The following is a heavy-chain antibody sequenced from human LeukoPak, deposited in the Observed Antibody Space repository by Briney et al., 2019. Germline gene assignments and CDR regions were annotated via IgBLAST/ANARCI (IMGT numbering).Heavy chain of an antibody. CDR1: GVSISYYY. CDR3: ANRRGDWYLDL. V-gene: IGHV4-59*01. D-gene: IGHD3-10*01. CDR2: IYYSGST. J-gene: IGHJ2*01. Sequence: SETLSLTCTVSGVSISYYYWSWIRQPPGKGLEWIGHIYYSGSTNHNPSLKSRVTISLDTSKNQFSLMLSSVTAADTAVYYCANRRGDWYLDLWGRGTLVTVSS.